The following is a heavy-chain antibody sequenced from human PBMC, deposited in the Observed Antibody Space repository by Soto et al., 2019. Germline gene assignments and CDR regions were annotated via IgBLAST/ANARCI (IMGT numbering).Heavy chain of an antibody. CDR2: INHSGST. Sequence: SATLSLTCAVYGGSFSGYYWSWIRQPPGKGLEWIGEINHSGSTNYNPSLKSRVTISVDTSKNQFSLKLSSVTAADTAVYYCARGGWADGSGGRCYGMDGWGQGNTVTVYS. D-gene: IGHD2-15*01. V-gene: IGHV4-34*01. CDR1: GGSFSGYY. J-gene: IGHJ6*02. CDR3: ARGGWADGSGGRCYGMDG.